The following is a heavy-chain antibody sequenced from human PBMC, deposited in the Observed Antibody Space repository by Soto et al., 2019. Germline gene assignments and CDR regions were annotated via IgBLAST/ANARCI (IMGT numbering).Heavy chain of an antibody. D-gene: IGHD3-22*01. CDR1: GYTFTSYG. Sequence: QVQLVQSGAEVKKPGASVKVSCKASGYTFTSYGISWVRQAPGQGLEWMGWISAYNGNTNYARKLQGRVTMTTDTSTSTAYMELRSLRSDDTAVYYCARDRFYYDSSGYYRIFDYWGQGTLVTVSS. J-gene: IGHJ4*02. CDR2: ISAYNGNT. V-gene: IGHV1-18*04. CDR3: ARDRFYYDSSGYYRIFDY.